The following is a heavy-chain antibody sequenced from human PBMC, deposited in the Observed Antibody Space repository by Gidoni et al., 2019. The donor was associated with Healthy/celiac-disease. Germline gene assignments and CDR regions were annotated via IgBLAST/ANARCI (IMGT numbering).Heavy chain of an antibody. CDR3: AGGGYYYDSVEGYFDL. CDR2: IYYGGST. D-gene: IGHD3-22*01. V-gene: IGHV4-39*01. CDR1: GCSISSSSYY. J-gene: IGHJ2*01. Sequence: QLHLQESGPGLVKPSETLSLTCTVPGCSISSSSYYWGWILQPPGKGLEWIGSIYYGGSTYYNPSLKSRVNISVDTSKNQFSLKLSSVTAADTAVYYCAGGGYYYDSVEGYFDLWGRGTLVTVSS.